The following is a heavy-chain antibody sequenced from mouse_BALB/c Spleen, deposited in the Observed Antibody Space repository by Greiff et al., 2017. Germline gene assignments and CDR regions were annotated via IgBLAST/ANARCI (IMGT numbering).Heavy chain of an antibody. J-gene: IGHJ3*01. Sequence: EVKLMESGAELVKPGASVKLSCTASGFNIKDTYMHWVKQRPEQGLEWIGRIDPANGNTKYDPKFQGKATITADTSSNTAYLQLSSLTSEDTAVYYCAFIYYDYDDVFFAYWGQGTLVTVSA. CDR2: IDPANGNT. CDR1: GFNIKDTY. V-gene: IGHV14-3*02. D-gene: IGHD2-4*01. CDR3: AFIYYDYDDVFFAY.